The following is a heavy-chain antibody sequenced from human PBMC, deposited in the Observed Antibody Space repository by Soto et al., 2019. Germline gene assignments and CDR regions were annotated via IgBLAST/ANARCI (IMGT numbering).Heavy chain of an antibody. D-gene: IGHD2-15*01. Sequence: LRLCCSASGFSFSSYGMHWVRQAPGKGLEWVAVISYDGSNKYYADSVKGRFTISRDNSKNTLYVKMNSLRAEDTAVYYCETGVAALAAAGPFDYWGQGALVTVSS. CDR3: ETGVAALAAAGPFDY. CDR2: ISYDGSNK. CDR1: GFSFSSYG. V-gene: IGHV3-30*03. J-gene: IGHJ4*02.